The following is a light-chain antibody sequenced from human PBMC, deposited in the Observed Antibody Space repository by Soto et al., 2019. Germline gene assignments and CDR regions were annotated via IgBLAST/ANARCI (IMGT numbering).Light chain of an antibody. CDR2: DAS. V-gene: IGKV3-11*01. CDR1: QSVSRY. J-gene: IGKJ4*01. Sequence: EIVLTQSPATLSLSPGERATLSCRASQSVSRYLAWYQQKPGQAPRLLIYDASNRATGIPARFSGSGSGTDFTLTISSLEPEDFAVYYCQQRSSWPLLWTFGGGTKVEIK. CDR3: QQRSSWPLLWT.